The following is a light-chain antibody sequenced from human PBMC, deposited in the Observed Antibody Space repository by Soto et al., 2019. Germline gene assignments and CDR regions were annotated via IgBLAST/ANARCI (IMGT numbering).Light chain of an antibody. CDR1: QTISSW. V-gene: IGKV1-5*03. J-gene: IGKJ1*01. Sequence: DIQMTQSPSTLSGSVGDKVTITCRARQTISSWLAWYQQKPGKAPKLLIYKASSLLSGVPSRFSGSGSGTDFTLTITSLQPEDFATYYCQQSHSFPRTFGQGTKV. CDR3: QQSHSFPRT. CDR2: KAS.